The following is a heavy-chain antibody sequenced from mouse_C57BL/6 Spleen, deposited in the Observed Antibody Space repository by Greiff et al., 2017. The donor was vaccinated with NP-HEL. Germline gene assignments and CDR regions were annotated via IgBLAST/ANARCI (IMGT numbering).Heavy chain of an antibody. D-gene: IGHD1-1*01. CDR1: GYTFTDYE. J-gene: IGHJ2*01. Sequence: QVQLKESGAELVRPGASVTLSCKASGYTFTDYEMHWVKQTPVHGLEWIGAIDPETGGTAYNQKFKGKAILTADKSSSTAYMELRSLTSEDSAVYYCTRKSQLLRFDYWGQGTTLTVSS. CDR3: TRKSQLLRFDY. V-gene: IGHV1-15*01. CDR2: IDPETGGT.